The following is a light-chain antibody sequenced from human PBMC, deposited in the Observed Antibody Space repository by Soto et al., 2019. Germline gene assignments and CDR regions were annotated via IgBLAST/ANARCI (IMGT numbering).Light chain of an antibody. J-gene: IGLJ1*01. CDR1: SSDVGSFNL. CDR2: EVS. CDR3: CSYARSSTDV. Sequence: QSALTQPASVSGSPGQSITISCTGTSSDVGSFNLVSWYQQHPGKAPKLMIYEVSKRPSGVSNRFSGSKSGNTASLTISGLQAEDEADYYCCSYARSSTDVVGTGTKVTVL. V-gene: IGLV2-23*02.